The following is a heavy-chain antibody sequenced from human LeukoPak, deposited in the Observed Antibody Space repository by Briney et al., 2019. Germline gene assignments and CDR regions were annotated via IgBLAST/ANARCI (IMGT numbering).Heavy chain of an antibody. CDR1: GFTFSDYN. CDR3: AKDGSGTMPYYFDY. Sequence: GGSLRLSCAASGFTFSDYNMNWVRQVPGKGLESVSYMSRSGDIIYYADSVKGRFTISRGNAKNSLYLQMNSLRAEDTAVYYCAKDGSGTMPYYFDYWGQGTLVTVSS. V-gene: IGHV3-48*01. J-gene: IGHJ4*02. CDR2: MSRSGDII. D-gene: IGHD1-1*01.